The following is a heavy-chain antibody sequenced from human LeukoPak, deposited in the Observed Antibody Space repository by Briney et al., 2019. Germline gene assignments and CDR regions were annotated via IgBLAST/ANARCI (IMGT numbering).Heavy chain of an antibody. D-gene: IGHD4-17*01. Sequence: GGSLRLSCAASGFTFSSYEMNWVRQAPGKGLEWVSYISSSGSTIYYADSVKGRFTISRDNGKNTLYLQMNSLRAEDTAVYYCARGGDYGTIDYWGQGTLVTVSS. CDR3: ARGGDYGTIDY. V-gene: IGHV3-48*03. J-gene: IGHJ4*02. CDR1: GFTFSSYE. CDR2: ISSSGSTI.